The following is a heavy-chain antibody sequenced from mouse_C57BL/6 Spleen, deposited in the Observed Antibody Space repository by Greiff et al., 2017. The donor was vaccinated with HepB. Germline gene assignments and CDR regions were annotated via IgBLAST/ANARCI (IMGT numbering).Heavy chain of an antibody. D-gene: IGHD1-1*01. CDR1: GYAFSSYW. J-gene: IGHJ1*03. V-gene: IGHV1-80*01. CDR2: IYPGDGAT. Sequence: QVQLQQSGAELVKPGASVKISCKASGYAFSSYWMNWVKQRPGKGLEWIGQIYPGDGATTYNGKFKGKATLTADKSSSTAYMQLSSLTSEDSAVYLCASGAYGNSFYWSFDDWGTGTTVTVSS. CDR3: ASGAYGNSFYWSFDD.